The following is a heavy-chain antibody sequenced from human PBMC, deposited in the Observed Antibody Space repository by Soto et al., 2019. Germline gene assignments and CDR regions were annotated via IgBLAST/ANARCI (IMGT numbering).Heavy chain of an antibody. CDR1: GFTFSSYA. Sequence: GGSLRLSCAASGFTFSSYAMSWVRQAPGKGLEWVSAISGSGGSTYYADSVKGRFTISRDNFKNTLYLQMNDLRAEGNAVYYRSKSPIVRGGIITRKRGDYYYYMDVWGKGTTVTVSS. CDR2: ISGSGGST. CDR3: SKSPIVRGGIITRKRGDYYYYMDV. J-gene: IGHJ6*03. D-gene: IGHD3-10*01. V-gene: IGHV3-23*01.